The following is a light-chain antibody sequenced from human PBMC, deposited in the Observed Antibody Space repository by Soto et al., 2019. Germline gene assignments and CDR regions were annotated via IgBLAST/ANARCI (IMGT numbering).Light chain of an antibody. CDR3: KQYGSPWWT. V-gene: IGKV3-20*01. J-gene: IGKJ1*01. CDR2: GTS. Sequence: EIVLTQSPGTLSLSPGERATLSCRASQSVSSSYLAWYQQKPGQAPRLLIYGTSSRATAIPDRFSGSGSGTDFTLTFSRLEPEDFAVYYCKQYGSPWWTLGQGTKVNIK. CDR1: QSVSSSY.